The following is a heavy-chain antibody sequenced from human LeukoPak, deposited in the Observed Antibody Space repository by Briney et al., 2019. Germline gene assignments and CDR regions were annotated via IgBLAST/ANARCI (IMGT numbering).Heavy chain of an antibody. V-gene: IGHV1-2*02. J-gene: IGHJ5*02. CDR2: INPNSGGT. CDR3: AIGDYGDYEGWFDP. D-gene: IGHD4-17*01. Sequence: VASVKVSCKASGYTFTGYYIHWVRQAPGQGLEWMGWINPNSGGTNYAQKFQGRVTMTRDTSISTAYMELSRLRSDDTAVYYCAIGDYGDYEGWFDPWGQGTLVTVSS. CDR1: GYTFTGYY.